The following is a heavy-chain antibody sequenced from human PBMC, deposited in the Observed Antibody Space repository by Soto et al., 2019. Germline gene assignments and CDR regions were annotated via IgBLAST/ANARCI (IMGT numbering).Heavy chain of an antibody. D-gene: IGHD3-16*02. Sequence: QVQLVQSGPERKKPGSAVKVSCKASGGTFNTYAMNWVRQVPGQGLEWMVGIFPMFDVPRYAQKFQGRVTITLDQCSTTVHMDLSSLRFEDTAVYYCATSVGSGGVIGGFDYWGQGTQVSV. V-gene: IGHV1-69*17. CDR1: GGTFNTYA. J-gene: IGHJ4*02. CDR2: IFPMFDVP. CDR3: ATSVGSGGVIGGFDY.